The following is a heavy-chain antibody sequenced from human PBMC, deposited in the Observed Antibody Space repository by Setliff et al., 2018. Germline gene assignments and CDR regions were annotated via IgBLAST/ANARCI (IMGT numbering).Heavy chain of an antibody. V-gene: IGHV4-59*11. CDR3: ARGGVDTAMVYYFDH. J-gene: IGHJ4*02. CDR1: GGSISSHY. Sequence: SETLSLTCTVSGGSISSHYWSWIRQPPGKGLEWIGSIYYSGSTNYNPSLKSRVTISVDTSKNQFSLKLSSVTAADTAVDYCARGGVDTAMVYYFDHWGQGTLVSVSS. D-gene: IGHD5-18*01. CDR2: IYYSGST.